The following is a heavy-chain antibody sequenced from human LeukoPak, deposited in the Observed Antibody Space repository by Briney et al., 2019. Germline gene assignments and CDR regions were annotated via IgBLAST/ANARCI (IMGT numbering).Heavy chain of an antibody. Sequence: GGSLRLSCAASGFTFTSYWMNWVRQAPGMGLEWVANIKQDGSEKYYVDSVKGRFTISRDNAKNSLYLQMNSLRAEDTAVYYCARAPDRDGVDYWGQGTLVTVSS. V-gene: IGHV3-7*01. CDR3: ARAPDRDGVDY. CDR2: IKQDGSEK. J-gene: IGHJ4*02. D-gene: IGHD1-14*01. CDR1: GFTFTSYW.